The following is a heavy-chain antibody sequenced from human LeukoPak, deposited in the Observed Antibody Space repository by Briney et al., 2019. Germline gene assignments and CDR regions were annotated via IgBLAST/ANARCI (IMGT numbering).Heavy chain of an antibody. J-gene: IGHJ5*02. CDR2: ISFDGSVK. V-gene: IGHV3-30*04. CDR1: GFTFSSYA. CDR3: GKESASSGWNWIDA. Sequence: GRSLRLSCAASGFTFSSYAMHWVRQAPGKGLEWVALISFDGSVKYFADSVTGRFTISRDNSMNTLYLQMSSLRLEDTAVYYCGKESASSGWNWIDAWGQGSLVTVSS. D-gene: IGHD6-19*01.